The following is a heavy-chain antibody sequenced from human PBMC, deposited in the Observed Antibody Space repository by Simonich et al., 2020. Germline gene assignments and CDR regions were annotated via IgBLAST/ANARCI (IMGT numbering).Heavy chain of an antibody. J-gene: IGHJ3*02. V-gene: IGHV1-2*02. D-gene: IGHD6-6*01. CDR1: GYTFTGYY. CDR3: ARARLYSSSHAFDI. Sequence: QVQLVQSGAEVKKPGASVKVSCKASGYTFTGYYMHWVRQAPGQGLEVNERNNPNSGGTNYAQKFQGRVTITRDTSISTAYMELSRLRSDDTALYYCARARLYSSSHAFDIWGQGTMVTVSS. CDR2: NNPNSGGT.